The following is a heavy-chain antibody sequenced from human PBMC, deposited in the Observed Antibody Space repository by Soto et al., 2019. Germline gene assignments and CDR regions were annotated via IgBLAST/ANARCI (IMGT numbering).Heavy chain of an antibody. Sequence: SLTCAVYGGSFSGYYWSWIRQPPGKGLEWIGEINHSGSTNYNPSLKSRVTISVDTSKNQFSLKLSSVTAADTAVYYCARSRRGGAIFGVVRWYFDYWGQGTLVTVSS. J-gene: IGHJ4*02. D-gene: IGHD3-3*01. CDR1: GGSFSGYY. CDR3: ARSRRGGAIFGVVRWYFDY. V-gene: IGHV4-34*01. CDR2: INHSGST.